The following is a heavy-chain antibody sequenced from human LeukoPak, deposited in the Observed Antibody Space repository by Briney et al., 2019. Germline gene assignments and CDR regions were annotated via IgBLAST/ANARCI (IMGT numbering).Heavy chain of an antibody. CDR1: GFTFDVSA. CDR2: SGNAGDT. D-gene: IGHD3-22*01. V-gene: IGHV3-23*01. Sequence: PGGSLRLSCAASGFTFDVSAMNWVRQAPGKGLEWVSASGNAGDTYYADSVKGRFTISRDNSKKMLFLQMTSLRAEDTAVYYCALEYDSSGYFRYWGQGTLVTVSS. J-gene: IGHJ4*02. CDR3: ALEYDSSGYFRY.